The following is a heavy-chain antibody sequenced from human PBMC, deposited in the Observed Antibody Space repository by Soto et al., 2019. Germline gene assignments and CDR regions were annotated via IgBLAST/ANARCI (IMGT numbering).Heavy chain of an antibody. CDR1: GFRFSTYD. V-gene: IGHV3-23*01. Sequence: DVQLLESGGGLVQPGGSLRLSCAGSGFRFSTYDMSWGRQAPGKGLVWVSVMSGSGSGTYYADSVKGRFTISRDNSKNSVYQQMNILRADDPAVYYCVRQAKLTTVTANVGYYYSLDVWGQGTTNTVSS. J-gene: IGHJ6*02. D-gene: IGHD4-4*01. CDR2: MSGSGSGT. CDR3: VRQAKLTTVTANVGYYYSLDV.